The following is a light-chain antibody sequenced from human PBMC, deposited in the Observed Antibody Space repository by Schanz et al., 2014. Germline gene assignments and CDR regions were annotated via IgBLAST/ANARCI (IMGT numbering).Light chain of an antibody. CDR2: SNN. Sequence: QSVLTQPPSASGTPGQTVTISCSGSSSDIGSNTVNWYQQLPGTAPKLLIYSNNQRPSGVPDRFSGSKSGTSASLAISRLRSEDEADYYCAAWDDSLNGLVFGGGTKLTVL. CDR3: AAWDDSLNGLV. CDR1: SSDIGSNT. J-gene: IGLJ3*02. V-gene: IGLV1-44*01.